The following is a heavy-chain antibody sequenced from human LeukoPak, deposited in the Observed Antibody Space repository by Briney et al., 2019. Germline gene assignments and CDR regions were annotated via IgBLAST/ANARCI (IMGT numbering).Heavy chain of an antibody. J-gene: IGHJ5*02. D-gene: IGHD6-13*01. CDR1: GGTFSSYA. CDR2: IIPILGIA. V-gene: IGHV1-69*04. Sequence: SVKVSCKASGGTFSSYAISWVRQAPGQGLEWMGRIIPILGIANYAQKFQGRVTITADKSTSTAHMELSSLRSEDTAVYYCARVIIAAAGNWFDPWGQGTLVTVSS. CDR3: ARVIIAAAGNWFDP.